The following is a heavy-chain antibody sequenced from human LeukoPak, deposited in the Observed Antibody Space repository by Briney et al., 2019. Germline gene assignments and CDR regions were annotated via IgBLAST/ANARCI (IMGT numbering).Heavy chain of an antibody. J-gene: IGHJ6*03. CDR3: ARNTYCSSTSCHNWFYYYYYMDV. D-gene: IGHD2-2*01. Sequence: GGSLRLSCAASGFTFSSYWMSWVRQAPGKGREGVANIKQDGSEKYYVDSVKGGFTISRDNAKNSLYLQMNSLRAEDTAVYYCARNTYCSSTSCHNWFYYYYYMDVWGKGTTVTVSS. CDR1: GFTFSSYW. V-gene: IGHV3-7*01. CDR2: IKQDGSEK.